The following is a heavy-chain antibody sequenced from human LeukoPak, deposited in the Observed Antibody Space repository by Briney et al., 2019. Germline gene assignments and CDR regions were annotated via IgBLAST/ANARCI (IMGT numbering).Heavy chain of an antibody. D-gene: IGHD5-12*01. Sequence: GGSLRLSCAASGFAFRNYYMDWIRQAPGKGLEWVAYISNSGTIIYYADSVKGRFTISRDNAKNSLYLQMNSLRAEDTAVYYCARDRYSGYTLTHYYYYYGMDVWGQGTTVTVSS. CDR2: ISNSGTII. V-gene: IGHV3-11*04. CDR1: GFAFRNYY. J-gene: IGHJ6*02. CDR3: ARDRYSGYTLTHYYYYYGMDV.